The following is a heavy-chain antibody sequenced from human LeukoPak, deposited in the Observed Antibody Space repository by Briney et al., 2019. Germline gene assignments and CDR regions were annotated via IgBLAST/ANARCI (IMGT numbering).Heavy chain of an antibody. CDR3: AKARGIAAAGTTRNWFDP. D-gene: IGHD6-13*01. V-gene: IGHV3-9*01. J-gene: IGHJ5*02. CDR2: ISWNSGSI. Sequence: GRSLRLSCAASGFTFDDYAMHWVRQAPGKGLEWVSGISWNSGSIGYADSVKGRFTISSDNAKNSLYLQMNSLRAEDTALYYCAKARGIAAAGTTRNWFDPWGQGTLVTVSS. CDR1: GFTFDDYA.